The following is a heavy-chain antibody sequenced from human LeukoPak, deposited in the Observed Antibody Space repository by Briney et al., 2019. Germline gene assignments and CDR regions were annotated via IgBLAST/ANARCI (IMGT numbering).Heavy chain of an antibody. D-gene: IGHD3-22*01. Sequence: PGGSLRLSRAASGFTFSSYSMNWARQAPGKGLEWVSSISSSSSYIYYADSVEGRFTISRDNAKNSLYLQMNSLRAEDTAVYYCARARRAYYYDSSGYYLDYWGQGTLVTVSS. CDR2: ISSSSSYI. J-gene: IGHJ4*02. V-gene: IGHV3-21*01. CDR1: GFTFSSYS. CDR3: ARARRAYYYDSSGYYLDY.